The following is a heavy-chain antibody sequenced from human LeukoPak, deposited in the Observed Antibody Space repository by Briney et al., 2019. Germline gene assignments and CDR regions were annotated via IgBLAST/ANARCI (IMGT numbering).Heavy chain of an antibody. CDR2: INHSGST. CDR1: GXSFSGYY. Sequence: SETLSLTCAVYGXSFSGYYWSWIRQPPGKGREWIGEINHSGSTNYNPSLKSRVTISVDTSKNQFSLKLSSVTAADTAVYYCARERLEDGSGPAVIYGMDVWGQGTTVTVSS. V-gene: IGHV4-34*01. CDR3: ARERLEDGSGPAVIYGMDV. J-gene: IGHJ6*02. D-gene: IGHD3-10*01.